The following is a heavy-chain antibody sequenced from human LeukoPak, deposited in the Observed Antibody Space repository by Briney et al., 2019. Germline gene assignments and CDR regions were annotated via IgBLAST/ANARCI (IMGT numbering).Heavy chain of an antibody. CDR1: GLTFSTYW. D-gene: IGHD3-10*01. CDR2: IKQDGNEK. V-gene: IGHV3-7*01. CDR3: ARVSSYGSGSYYNPWIDY. J-gene: IGHJ4*02. Sequence: SGGSLRLSCAASGLTFSTYWMSWVRQAPGKGLEWVANIKQDGNEKYYVDSVKGRFTISRDNAKNSLYLQMNSLRAEDTAVYYCARVSSYGSGSYYNPWIDYWGQGTLVTVSS.